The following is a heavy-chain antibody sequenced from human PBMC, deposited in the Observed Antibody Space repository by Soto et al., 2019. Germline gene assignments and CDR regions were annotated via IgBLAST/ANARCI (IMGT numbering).Heavy chain of an antibody. Sequence: SQTLSLTCAISGDSVSSNSAALNWIRQSPSRGLEWLGRTYYRSKWYNDYAVSVKSRITINPDTSKNQFSLQLNSVTPEDTAVYYCARAPHTYDYGDYWFDPWGQGTLVTVSS. CDR1: GDSVSSNSAA. CDR2: TYYRSKWYN. D-gene: IGHD4-17*01. CDR3: ARAPHTYDYGDYWFDP. V-gene: IGHV6-1*01. J-gene: IGHJ5*02.